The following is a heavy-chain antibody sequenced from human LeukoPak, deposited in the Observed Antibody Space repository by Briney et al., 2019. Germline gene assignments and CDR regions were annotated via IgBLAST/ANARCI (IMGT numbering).Heavy chain of an antibody. CDR1: GFTFSNYA. J-gene: IGHJ4*02. D-gene: IGHD3-10*01. Sequence: HPGGSLRLSCAASGFTFSNYAMSWVRQAPGKGLEWVSAISAGGGSTYYADSVKGRFTISRDNSRNTLYLQMNSLRAEDTAVYYCARDHYGSGHFDYWGQGTLVTVSS. CDR3: ARDHYGSGHFDY. V-gene: IGHV3-23*01. CDR2: ISAGGGST.